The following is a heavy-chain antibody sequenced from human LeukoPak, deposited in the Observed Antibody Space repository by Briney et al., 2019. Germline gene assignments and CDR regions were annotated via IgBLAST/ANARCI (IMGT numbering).Heavy chain of an antibody. CDR3: AKDLYSCSGGSCYYFDY. Sequence: GRSLRLSCAASGFTFSSYGMHWVRQAPGKGLEWVAVISYDGSSKYYADSVKGRFTISRDNSKTSLYLQMNSLRAEDTAVYYCAKDLYSCSGGSCYYFDYWGQGTLVTVSS. CDR1: GFTFSSYG. V-gene: IGHV3-30*18. CDR2: ISYDGSSK. J-gene: IGHJ4*02. D-gene: IGHD2-15*01.